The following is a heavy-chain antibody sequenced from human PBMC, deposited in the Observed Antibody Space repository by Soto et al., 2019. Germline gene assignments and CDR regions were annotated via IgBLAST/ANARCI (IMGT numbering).Heavy chain of an antibody. CDR1: GGSISNYY. D-gene: IGHD3-9*01. V-gene: IGHV4-59*08. Sequence: SETMSVTCTVSGGSISNYYWSWIRQPPGKGLEWIGYKFYFGSTNYNPSLKSRVTISVDTSKNQFSLKLSSVTAADTAVYFCARHSPDFDWLSQFDYWGQGALVTVSS. J-gene: IGHJ4*02. CDR3: ARHSPDFDWLSQFDY. CDR2: KFYFGST.